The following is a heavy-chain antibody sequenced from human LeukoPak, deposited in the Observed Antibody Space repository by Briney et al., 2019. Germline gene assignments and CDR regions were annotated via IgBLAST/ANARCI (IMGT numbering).Heavy chain of an antibody. CDR1: GYSFTSYW. J-gene: IGHJ4*02. V-gene: IGHV5-51*01. CDR2: IYPGDSGT. D-gene: IGHD6-6*01. CDR3: ARTSLPLYSSSESMLDY. Sequence: GESLKISCKGSGYSFTSYWIGWVRQLPGKGLEWMGIIYPGDSGTRYSPSFQGQVTISADKSISTAYLQWSSLKASDTAMYYCARTSLPLYSSSESMLDYWGQGTLVTVSS.